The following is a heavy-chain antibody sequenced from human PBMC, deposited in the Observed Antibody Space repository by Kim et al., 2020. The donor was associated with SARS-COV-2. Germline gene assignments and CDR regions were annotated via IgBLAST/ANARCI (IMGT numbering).Heavy chain of an antibody. CDR3: ARALLHSIFGVFLYFDL. V-gene: IGHV4-31*02. J-gene: IGHJ2*01. Sequence: LQSRVTISVGTSKNQFSRKLSSVTAADTAVYYCARALLHSIFGVFLYFDLWGRGTLVTVSS. D-gene: IGHD3-3*01.